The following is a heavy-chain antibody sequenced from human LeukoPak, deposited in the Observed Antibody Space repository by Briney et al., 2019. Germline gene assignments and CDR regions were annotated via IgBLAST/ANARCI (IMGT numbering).Heavy chain of an antibody. CDR3: NYGDFPDC. Sequence: GGSLRLSCAASGFTFSSYAMTWVRQAPGKGLEWVSAISGSGDTTYYADSVKGRFTISRDNSKNTLYLQMNSLRAEDTALYYCNYGDFPDCWGQGTLVTVSS. J-gene: IGHJ4*02. D-gene: IGHD4-17*01. CDR1: GFTFSSYA. V-gene: IGHV3-23*01. CDR2: ISGSGDTT.